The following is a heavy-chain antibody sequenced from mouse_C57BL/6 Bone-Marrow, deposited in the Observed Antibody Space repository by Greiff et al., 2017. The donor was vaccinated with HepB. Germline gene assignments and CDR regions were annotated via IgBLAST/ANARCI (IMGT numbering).Heavy chain of an antibody. Sequence: VQVVESGAELVRPGTSVKVSCKASGYAFTNYLIEWVKQRPGQGLEWIGVINPGSGGTNYNEKFKGKATLTADKSSSTAYMQLSSLTSEDSAVYFCARTGNYYGSSYDFDVWGTGTTVTVSS. V-gene: IGHV1-54*01. CDR3: ARTGNYYGSSYDFDV. CDR1: GYAFTNYL. D-gene: IGHD1-1*01. CDR2: INPGSGGT. J-gene: IGHJ1*03.